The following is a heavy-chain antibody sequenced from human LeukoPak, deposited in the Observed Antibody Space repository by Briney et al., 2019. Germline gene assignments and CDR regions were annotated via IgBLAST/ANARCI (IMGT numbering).Heavy chain of an antibody. Sequence: GRSLRLSCAASGFTFSSYAMRWVRQAPGKGLEWVAVISYDGSNKYYADSVKGRFTISRDNSKNTLYLQMNSLRAEDTAVYYCGYCSGGSCRDAFDIWGQGTMVTVSS. CDR2: ISYDGSNK. J-gene: IGHJ3*02. CDR3: GYCSGGSCRDAFDI. CDR1: GFTFSSYA. V-gene: IGHV3-30*14. D-gene: IGHD2-15*01.